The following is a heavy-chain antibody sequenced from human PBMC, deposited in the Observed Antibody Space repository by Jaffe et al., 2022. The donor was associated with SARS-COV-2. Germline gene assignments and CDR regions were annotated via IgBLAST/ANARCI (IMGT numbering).Heavy chain of an antibody. V-gene: IGHV3-49*04. CDR3: TREGVVGATRTGIYYFDY. J-gene: IGHJ4*02. Sequence: EVQLVESGGGLVQPGRSLRLSCTASGFTFGDYAMSWVRQAPGKGLEWVGFIRSKAYGGTTEYAASVKGRFTISRDDSKSIAYLQMNSLKTEDTAVYYCTREGVVGATRTGIYYFDYWGQGTLVTVSS. CDR1: GFTFGDYA. D-gene: IGHD1-26*01. CDR2: IRSKAYGGTT.